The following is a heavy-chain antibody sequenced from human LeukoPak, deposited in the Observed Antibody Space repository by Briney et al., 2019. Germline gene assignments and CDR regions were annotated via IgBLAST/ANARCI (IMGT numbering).Heavy chain of an antibody. J-gene: IGHJ4*02. CDR2: IKQDGSEK. V-gene: IGHV3-7*03. Sequence: GGSLRLSCAASGFTFNNSWMNWVRQAPGKGLEWVANIKQDGSEKYYIDSVKGRFSISRDNTKNSLYLQINSLRADDTAVYYCARDFLFWGRGTMVAVSS. CDR1: GFTFNNSW. CDR3: ARDFLF.